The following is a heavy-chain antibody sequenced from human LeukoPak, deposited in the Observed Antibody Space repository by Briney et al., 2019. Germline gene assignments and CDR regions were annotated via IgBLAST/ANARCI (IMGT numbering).Heavy chain of an antibody. D-gene: IGHD2-8*01. CDR2: IIPILGIA. Sequence: GSSGKLSCKASVGTLSSYAISWGRHAPGQGLEWMGRIIPILGIANYPQKFQGRVTIAADKCTSHAYMELSSLTSDETPVYYCASQPPPPNIVLMVYASPFDYWGQGTLVTVSS. J-gene: IGHJ4*02. CDR1: VGTLSSYA. CDR3: ASQPPPPNIVLMVYASPFDY. V-gene: IGHV1-69*04.